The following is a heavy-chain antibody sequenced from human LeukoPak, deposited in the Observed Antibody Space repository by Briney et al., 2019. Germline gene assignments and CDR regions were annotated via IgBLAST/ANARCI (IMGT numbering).Heavy chain of an antibody. CDR2: IYYSGST. V-gene: IGHV4-59*01. CDR1: GDSISSYY. J-gene: IGHJ4*02. CDR3: ARGKYYYDYYYFDY. D-gene: IGHD3-22*01. Sequence: SETLSLTCTVSGDSISSYYWSWIRQPPGKGLEWIGYIYYSGSTNYNPSLKSRVTISVDTSKNQFSLKLSSVTAADTAVYYCARGKYYYDYYYFDYWGQGTLVTVSS.